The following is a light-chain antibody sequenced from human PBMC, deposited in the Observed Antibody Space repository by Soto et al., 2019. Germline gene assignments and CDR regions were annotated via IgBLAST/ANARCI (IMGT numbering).Light chain of an antibody. V-gene: IGLV2-14*01. CDR2: GVS. CDR3: SSYTAYTTPV. J-gene: IGLJ3*02. Sequence: QSALTQPASVSGSPGQSITISCTGTASDIGNYNYVSWYQLHPGKAPKLLIYGVSNRPSGVSNRFSGSKSGNAASLTISGLQAEDEADYYCSSYTAYTTPVFGGGTKLTVL. CDR1: ASDIGNYNY.